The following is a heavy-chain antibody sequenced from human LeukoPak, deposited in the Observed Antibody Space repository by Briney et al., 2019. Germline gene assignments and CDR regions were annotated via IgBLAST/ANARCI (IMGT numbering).Heavy chain of an antibody. CDR1: GFTFSSYE. D-gene: IGHD3-3*01. V-gene: IGHV3-48*03. Sequence: GGSLRLSCAASGFTFSSYEMNWVRQAPGKGLEWVSYISSSGSTIYYADSVKGRFTISRDNAKNSLYLQMNSLRAEDTAAYYCARAGVGGDFWSGYSAQFDYWGQGTLVTVSS. J-gene: IGHJ4*02. CDR3: ARAGVGGDFWSGYSAQFDY. CDR2: ISSSGSTI.